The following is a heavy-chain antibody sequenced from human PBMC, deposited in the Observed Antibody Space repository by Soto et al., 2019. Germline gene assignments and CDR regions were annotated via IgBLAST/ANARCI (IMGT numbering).Heavy chain of an antibody. J-gene: IGHJ4*02. CDR2: SSGGGDTT. CDR3: AKGLGGSGSLTPRVDF. D-gene: IGHD3-10*01. V-gene: IGHV3-23*01. CDR1: GFTFNNYA. Sequence: EVQLLESGGGLVQPGGSLRLSCAASGFTFNNYAMTWVRQAPGKGLEWVSASSGGGDTTSYADSVKGRFTVSRAGSKNTMYQQMSSLSAEDTALYYCAKGLGGSGSLTPRVDFWGQGTLVTVSS.